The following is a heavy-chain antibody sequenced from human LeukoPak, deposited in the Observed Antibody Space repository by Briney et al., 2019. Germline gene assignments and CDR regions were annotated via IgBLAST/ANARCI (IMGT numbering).Heavy chain of an antibody. CDR1: GFTFSFSG. V-gene: IGHV3-30*18. D-gene: IGHD6-13*01. CDR3: AKDRSTTWSFDY. CDR2: ISDDGSRK. J-gene: IGHJ4*02. Sequence: GRSLRLSCAASGFTFSFSGMYWVRQAPGKGLEWVAFISDDGSRKYYADSVKGRFTISRDNSKNTLFLQMNSLRTEGTAVYYCAKDRSTTWSFDYWGQGTLVTVSS.